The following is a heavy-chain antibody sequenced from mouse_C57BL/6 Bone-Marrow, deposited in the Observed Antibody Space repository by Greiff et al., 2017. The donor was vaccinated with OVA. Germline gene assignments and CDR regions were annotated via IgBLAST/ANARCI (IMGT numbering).Heavy chain of an antibody. CDR3: ALDDYGSSYEAY. J-gene: IGHJ3*01. Sequence: QVQLQQPGAELVKPGASVKLSCKASGYTFTSYWMHWVKQRPGQGLEWIGMIHPNSGSTNYNEKFKSKATLTVDKSSSTAYMQLSSLTSEDSAVDYGALDDYGSSYEAYWGQGTLVTVSA. CDR1: GYTFTSYW. D-gene: IGHD1-1*01. V-gene: IGHV1-64*01. CDR2: IHPNSGST.